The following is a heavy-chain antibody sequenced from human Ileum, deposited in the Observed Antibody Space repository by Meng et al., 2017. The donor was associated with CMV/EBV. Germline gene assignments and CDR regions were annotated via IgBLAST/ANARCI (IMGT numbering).Heavy chain of an antibody. CDR1: RVTFRTYW. CDR2: MNSDGSTT. Sequence: VQLVEAGGGLVQTGGALSHSCAASRVTFRTYWIHWVRQGQGEGLVWFARMNSDGSTTDYADSVKGRFTISRDNAKNTLYLQMNSLRVDDTAVYYCATAGQYRLDNWGHGTLVTVSS. D-gene: IGHD2-2*01. V-gene: IGHV3-74*01. CDR3: ATAGQYRLDN. J-gene: IGHJ4*01.